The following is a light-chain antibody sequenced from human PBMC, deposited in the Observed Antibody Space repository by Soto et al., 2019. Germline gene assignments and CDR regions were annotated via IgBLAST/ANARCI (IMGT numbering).Light chain of an antibody. J-gene: IGKJ1*01. CDR3: QQFGASLTWT. V-gene: IGKV3-20*01. CDR2: GAS. CDR1: QSVSSSY. Sequence: EIVSTQSPGTLSLSPGERATLSCRARQSVSSSYLAWYQQKPGQAPRLLIYGASSRATGIPDRFSGSGSGTDFTLTISRLEPEDFAVYYCQQFGASLTWTFGQGTKVDI.